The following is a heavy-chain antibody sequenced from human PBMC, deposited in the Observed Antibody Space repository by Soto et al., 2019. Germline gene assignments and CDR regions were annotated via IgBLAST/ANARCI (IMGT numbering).Heavy chain of an antibody. D-gene: IGHD2-2*01. J-gene: IGHJ6*03. Sequence: TLSLTCPVSGGSISSYYWSWIRQPPGKGLEWIGYIYYSGSTNYNPSLKSRVTISVDTSKNQFSLKLSSVTAADTAVYYCAREIVVVPAATSYYYMDVWGKGTTVTVSS. CDR1: GGSISSYY. V-gene: IGHV4-59*01. CDR3: AREIVVVPAATSYYYMDV. CDR2: IYYSGST.